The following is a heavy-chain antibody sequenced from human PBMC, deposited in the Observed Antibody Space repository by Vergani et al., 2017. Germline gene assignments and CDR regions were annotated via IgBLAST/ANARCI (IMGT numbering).Heavy chain of an antibody. Sequence: VHLVESGGGLVQPGGSLRLSCVASGFPFSSHGMSWVRQTPGKGPEWVSCISSGGDYTYYSDSVKGRFSVSRDNSKNTLYLQINSLRAEDTAVYFCAKIRVVARWAFDIWGRGTMVTVSS. V-gene: IGHV3-23*04. D-gene: IGHD3-22*01. J-gene: IGHJ3*02. CDR2: ISSGGDYT. CDR3: AKIRVVARWAFDI. CDR1: GFPFSSHG.